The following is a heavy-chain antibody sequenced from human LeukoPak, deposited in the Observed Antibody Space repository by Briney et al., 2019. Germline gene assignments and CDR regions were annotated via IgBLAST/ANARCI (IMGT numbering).Heavy chain of an antibody. CDR3: ATYTHWVAGDV. CDR2: MNQDGSDK. CDR1: GFTFSDSW. D-gene: IGHD3-16*01. Sequence: GGSLRPSCAASGFTFSDSWMSWVRQAPGKRLEWVANMNQDGSDKDYVDSVKGRFTISRDNARDSLYLQMGSLRAEDTAVYYCATYTHWVAGDVWGQGTTVTVSS. J-gene: IGHJ6*02. V-gene: IGHV3-7*01.